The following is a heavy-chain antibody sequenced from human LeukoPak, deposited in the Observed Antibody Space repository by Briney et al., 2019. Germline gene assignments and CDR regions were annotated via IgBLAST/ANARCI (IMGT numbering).Heavy chain of an antibody. Sequence: SETLSLTCTVSGGSISSSSYYWGWIRQPPGKGLEWIGSIYYSGSTYYNPSLKSRVTISVDTSKNQFSLKLSSVTAADTAVYYCARHGDYYDSSGNFDYWGQGTLVTVSS. CDR3: ARHGDYYDSSGNFDY. CDR1: GGSISSSSYY. J-gene: IGHJ4*02. D-gene: IGHD3-22*01. CDR2: IYYSGST. V-gene: IGHV4-39*01.